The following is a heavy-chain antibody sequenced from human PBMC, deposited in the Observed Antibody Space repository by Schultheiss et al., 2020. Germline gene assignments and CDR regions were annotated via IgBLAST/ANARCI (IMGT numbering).Heavy chain of an antibody. V-gene: IGHV3-48*01. D-gene: IGHD3-10*01. J-gene: IGHJ6*02. CDR1: RFTFSTYS. Sequence: GGSLRLSCAASRFTFSTYSMNWVRQAPGKGLEWISYISSSSGTIYYADSVKGRFTISRDNAKNSLYLQMNSLRAEDTAVYYCARDGSDYYGMDVWGQGTTVTVSS. CDR3: ARDGSDYYGMDV. CDR2: ISSSSGTI.